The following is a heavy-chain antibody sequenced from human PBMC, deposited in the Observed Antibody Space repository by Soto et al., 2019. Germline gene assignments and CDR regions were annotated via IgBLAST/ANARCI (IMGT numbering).Heavy chain of an antibody. CDR2: IYYSGST. CDR3: ASTGRYGDYKASPRGTFDY. CDR1: GGSISSSSYY. D-gene: IGHD4-17*01. V-gene: IGHV4-39*01. J-gene: IGHJ4*02. Sequence: SETLSLTCTVSGGSISSSSYYWGWIRQPPGKGLEWIGSIYYSGSTYYNPSLKSRVTISVDTSKNQFSLKLSSVTAADTAVYYCASTGRYGDYKASPRGTFDYWGQGTLVTVSS.